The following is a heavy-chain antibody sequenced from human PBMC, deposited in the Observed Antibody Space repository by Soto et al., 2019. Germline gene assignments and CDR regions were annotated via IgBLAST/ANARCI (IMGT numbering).Heavy chain of an antibody. CDR3: ATRAHCVSADCREDYFGIDV. J-gene: IGHJ6*02. CDR2: ISGSGGST. CDR1: GFTFSNYA. Sequence: GGSLRLSCAASGFTFSNYAMTWVRQAPGMGLEWVSSISGSGGSTYYADSVKGRFTISRDNSKDTVYLQMNSLRAEDTALYYCATRAHCVSADCREDYFGIDVWGQGTTVTVSS. D-gene: IGHD2-21*01. V-gene: IGHV3-23*01.